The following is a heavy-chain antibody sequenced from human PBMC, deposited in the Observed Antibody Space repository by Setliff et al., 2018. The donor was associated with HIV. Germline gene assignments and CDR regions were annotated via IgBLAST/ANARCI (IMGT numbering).Heavy chain of an antibody. D-gene: IGHD1-1*01. CDR2: INHSGST. J-gene: IGHJ6*03. CDR3: ARDWNHYFYYMDV. CDR1: GGSLNDYY. Sequence: SETLSLTCAVYGGSLNDYYWSWIRLPPGKGLEWIGEINHSGSTNYNPSRKSRVTISVDTSKNQFSLKLTSVTAADTAVYYCARDWNHYFYYMDVWGKGTTVTVS. V-gene: IGHV4-34*01.